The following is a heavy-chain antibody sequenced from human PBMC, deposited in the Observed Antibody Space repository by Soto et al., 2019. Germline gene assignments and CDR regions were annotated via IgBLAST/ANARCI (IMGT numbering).Heavy chain of an antibody. CDR1: GFTFSSYA. Sequence: LRLSCAASGFTFSSYAMSWVRQAPGKGLEWVSAISGSGGSTYYADSVKGRFTISRDNSKNTLYLQMNSLRAEDTAVYYCAKLDYYDSSGYYSYWGQGTLVTVSS. CDR3: AKLDYYDSSGYYSY. CDR2: ISGSGGST. V-gene: IGHV3-23*01. D-gene: IGHD3-22*01. J-gene: IGHJ4*02.